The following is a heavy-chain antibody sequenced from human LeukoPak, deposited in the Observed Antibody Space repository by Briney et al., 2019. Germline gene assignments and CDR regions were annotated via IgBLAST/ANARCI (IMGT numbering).Heavy chain of an antibody. CDR1: GYIFSSYG. CDR3: ARGGSNWNYQYYFDY. Sequence: ASVKVSCKASGYIFSSYGISWVRQAPGQGLEWVGWISGDNGNTNYAQKLQGRVTMTTDTSTNTAYMLLRTLRSDDTAVYYCARGGSNWNYQYYFDYWGQGTLVTVSS. CDR2: ISGDNGNT. J-gene: IGHJ4*02. V-gene: IGHV1-18*01. D-gene: IGHD1-7*01.